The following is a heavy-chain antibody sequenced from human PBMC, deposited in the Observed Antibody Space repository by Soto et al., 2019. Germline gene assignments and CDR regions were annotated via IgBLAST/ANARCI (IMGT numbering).Heavy chain of an antibody. V-gene: IGHV6-1*01. Sequence: QTLSFTWAISGESVSRNSAAWNWIRHSPSRGLEWLGRPYYRSKWYSVYAVSVKSRRTIKPDTSKNQFSLQLTSVTPDDTPVYYCARGPTALDPWGQGTLVTV. J-gene: IGHJ5*02. CDR3: ARGPTALDP. CDR1: GESVSRNSAA. CDR2: PYYRSKWYS. D-gene: IGHD4-17*01.